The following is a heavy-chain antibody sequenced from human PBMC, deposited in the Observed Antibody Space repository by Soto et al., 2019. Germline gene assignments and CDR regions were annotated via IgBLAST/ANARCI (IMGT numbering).Heavy chain of an antibody. Sequence: VQLVESGGGVVQPGRSLRLSCAASGFTFSSYAMHWVRQAPGKGLEWVSAISGGGGSTYYADSVKGRVTISRDNSKNTLYLQMNSLRAEDTAVYYCAKVSLGALTFTDYYYYGLDVWGQGTTVTVSS. CDR3: AKVSLGALTFTDYYYYGLDV. CDR2: ISGGGGST. J-gene: IGHJ6*02. V-gene: IGHV3-23*04. CDR1: GFTFSSYA. D-gene: IGHD1-26*01.